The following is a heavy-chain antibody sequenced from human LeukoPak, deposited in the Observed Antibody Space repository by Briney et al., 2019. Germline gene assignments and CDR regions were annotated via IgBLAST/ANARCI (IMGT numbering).Heavy chain of an antibody. Sequence: SQTLSLTCAISEDSVSSSGASWNWIRQSPSRGLEWLGRTYYKSKWYYDYAESVRSRITVNPDTSNNQFSLHLNSVTPEDTAVYYCARLESSAGDGDYWGQGILVTVSS. V-gene: IGHV6-1*01. CDR3: ARLESSAGDGDY. J-gene: IGHJ4*02. CDR1: EDSVSSSGAS. CDR2: TYYKSKWYY. D-gene: IGHD5-24*01.